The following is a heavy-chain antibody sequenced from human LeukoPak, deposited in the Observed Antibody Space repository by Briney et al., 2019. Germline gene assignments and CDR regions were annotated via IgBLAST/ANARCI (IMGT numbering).Heavy chain of an antibody. CDR2: IYSGGST. Sequence: GGSLRLSCAASGFTVSSNYMSWVRQAPGKGLEWVSVIYSGGSTYYADSVKGRFTISRDNSKNTLYLQMNSLRAEDTAVYYCARVISSSGDYYYYCMDVWGKGTTVTVSS. V-gene: IGHV3-66*02. D-gene: IGHD6-6*01. J-gene: IGHJ6*03. CDR1: GFTVSSNY. CDR3: ARVISSSGDYYYYCMDV.